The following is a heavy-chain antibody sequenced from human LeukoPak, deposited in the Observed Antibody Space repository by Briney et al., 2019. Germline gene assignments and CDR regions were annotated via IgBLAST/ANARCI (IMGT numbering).Heavy chain of an antibody. V-gene: IGHV4-59*12. Sequence: SETLSLTCTVSGGSISSYYWSWIRQPPGKGLEWIGYIYYSGSTNYNPSLKSRVTISVDTSKNQFSLKLNSVTAADTAVYYCARKTSSGPFDSWGQGTLVTVSS. CDR1: GGSISSYY. CDR3: ARKTSSGPFDS. D-gene: IGHD3-22*01. CDR2: IYYSGST. J-gene: IGHJ5*01.